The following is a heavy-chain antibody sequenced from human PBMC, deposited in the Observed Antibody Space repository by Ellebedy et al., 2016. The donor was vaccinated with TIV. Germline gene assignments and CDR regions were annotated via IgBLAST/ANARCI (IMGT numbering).Heavy chain of an antibody. Sequence: GGSLRLXCSASGFTFTDYTMHWVRQGPGKRLEHVSGIDYTLAYIYYADSVKGRFTISRDNARKTVYLQMSSLRAEDTAVYYCATDGTYGNFDNWGQGTLVTVSS. CDR3: ATDGTYGNFDN. CDR2: IDYTLAYI. CDR1: GFTFTDYT. V-gene: IGHV3-64D*06. D-gene: IGHD1-26*01. J-gene: IGHJ4*02.